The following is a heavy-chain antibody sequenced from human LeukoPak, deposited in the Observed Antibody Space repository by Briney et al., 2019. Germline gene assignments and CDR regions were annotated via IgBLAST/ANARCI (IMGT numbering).Heavy chain of an antibody. D-gene: IGHD4-11*01. CDR2: INHSGST. CDR1: GGSFSGYY. Sequence: SETLSLTCAVYGGSFSGYYWSWIRQPPGKGLEWIGEINHSGSTNYNPSLKSRVTISVDTSKNQFSLKLSSVTAADTAVYYCVRGPAGLPPAYDYWDQRTLVTVSS. CDR3: VRGPAGLPPAYDY. V-gene: IGHV4-34*01. J-gene: IGHJ4*02.